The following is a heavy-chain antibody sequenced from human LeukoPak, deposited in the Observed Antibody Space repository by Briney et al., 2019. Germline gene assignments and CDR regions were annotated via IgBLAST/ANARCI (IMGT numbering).Heavy chain of an antibody. CDR1: GGSISRGGYY. Sequence: PSETLSLTCSVSGGSISRGGYYWRWIRKPPGKGLERIGSIYYIGSTYYNPSLKSRVTIAVDTSKNQFSLNLSSATASDMAVYYCARTHTVTKALDYWGEGTLVTVPS. V-gene: IGHV4-30-4*08. D-gene: IGHD3-3*01. J-gene: IGHJ4*02. CDR3: ARTHTVTKALDY. CDR2: IYYIGST.